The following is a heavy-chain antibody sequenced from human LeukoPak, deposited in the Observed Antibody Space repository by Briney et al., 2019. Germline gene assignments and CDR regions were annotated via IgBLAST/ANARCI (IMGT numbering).Heavy chain of an antibody. J-gene: IGHJ4*02. CDR2: ISSDGNEK. CDR3: ARGWRLRLGELSPSFDY. CDR1: GFTFRNYG. Sequence: PGGSLRLSCAASGFTFRNYGMHWVRQAPGKGLEWVAVISSDGNEKYYADSVKGRFTISRDNSKNTLYLQMNSLRAEDTAVYYCARGWRLRLGELSPSFDYWGQGTLVTVSS. D-gene: IGHD3-16*02. V-gene: IGHV3-30*03.